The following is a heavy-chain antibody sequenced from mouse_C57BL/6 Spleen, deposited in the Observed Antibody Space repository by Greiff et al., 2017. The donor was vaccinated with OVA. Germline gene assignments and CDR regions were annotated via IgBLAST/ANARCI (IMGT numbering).Heavy chain of an antibody. J-gene: IGHJ3*01. CDR3: AREGDGQGFAD. V-gene: IGHV1-64*01. CDR1: GYTFTSYW. CDR2: ILPNCGST. D-gene: IGHD1-1*01. Sequence: VQLQQPGAELVKPGASVKLSCKASGYTFTSYWMHWVKQRPGQGLEWIGMILPNCGSTNYNEKFKSKATLTVDKSSSTAYMQLSSLTSEDAAVYYCAREGDGQGFADWGQGTLVTVSA.